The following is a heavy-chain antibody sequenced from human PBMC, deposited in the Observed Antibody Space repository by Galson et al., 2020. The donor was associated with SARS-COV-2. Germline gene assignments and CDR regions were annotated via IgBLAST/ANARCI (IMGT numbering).Heavy chain of an antibody. V-gene: IGHV1-46*01. CDR1: GYTFTSYY. CDR3: ARDSQGGNDYNYLLF. Sequence: ASVKVSCKASGYTFTSYYIHWVRQAPGQGLEWMGIINPSGGGTTHAQKFQGRVTMTRDTSTSTVYMELSSLRSEDTAVYYCARDSQGGNDYNYLLFWGQGTLVTVSS. D-gene: IGHD4-4*01. J-gene: IGHJ4*02. CDR2: INPSGGGT.